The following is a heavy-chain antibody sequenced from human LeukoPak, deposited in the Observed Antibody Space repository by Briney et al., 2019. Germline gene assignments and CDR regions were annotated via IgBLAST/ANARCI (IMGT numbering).Heavy chain of an antibody. CDR1: GFTFDDYA. V-gene: IGHV3-9*01. CDR3: AKDHSVVITTGFDY. D-gene: IGHD3-22*01. Sequence: GGSLRLSCAASGFTFDDYATHWVRQAPGKGLEWVSGISWNSGSIGYADSVKGRFTISRYNAKNSLYLQMNSLRAEDTALYYCAKDHSVVITTGFDYWGQGTLVTVSS. J-gene: IGHJ4*02. CDR2: ISWNSGSI.